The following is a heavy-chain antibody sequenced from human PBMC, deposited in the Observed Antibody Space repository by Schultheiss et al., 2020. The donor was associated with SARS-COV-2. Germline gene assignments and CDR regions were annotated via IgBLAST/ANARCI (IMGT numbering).Heavy chain of an antibody. CDR3: VRDRSWWTPYNCFDL. CDR1: GFTFGTYN. Sequence: GGSLRLSCAASGFTFGTYNMHWVRQAPGKGLEFVASIRSSGRVIYYADSMQGRFTVSRDNANNSLYLQMHSLRAEDTAVYYCVRDRSWWTPYNCFDLWGRGTLVTVSS. D-gene: IGHD2-15*01. V-gene: IGHV3-21*01. CDR2: IRSSGRVI. J-gene: IGHJ5*02.